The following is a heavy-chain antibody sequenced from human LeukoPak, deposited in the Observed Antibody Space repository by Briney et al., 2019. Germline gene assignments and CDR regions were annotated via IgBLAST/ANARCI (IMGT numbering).Heavy chain of an antibody. CDR1: GFTVSSNY. CDR3: ARANYGGDFDY. V-gene: IGHV3-53*01. Sequence: GGSLRLSCAASGFTVSSNYMSWVRQAPGKGLEWVSVIYSGGSTYYADSVKGRFTISRDNSKNTLYLQMNSLRAEDTAVYYCARANYGGDFDYWGQGTLVTVPS. CDR2: IYSGGST. D-gene: IGHD4-23*01. J-gene: IGHJ4*02.